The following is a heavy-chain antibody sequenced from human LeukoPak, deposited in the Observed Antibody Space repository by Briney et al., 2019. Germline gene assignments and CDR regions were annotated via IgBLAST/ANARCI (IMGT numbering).Heavy chain of an antibody. Sequence: PGRSLRLSCAASGFTFSNYAMYWARQAPGSGLEWVAIISHDGSHKYYADSLKGRFTISRDNSKNTLYLQMNSLGAEDTAVYYYAREFRASFGGVILFGYWGQGTLVTVSS. CDR3: AREFRASFGGVILFGY. CDR1: GFTFSNYA. J-gene: IGHJ4*02. V-gene: IGHV3-30*01. D-gene: IGHD3-16*02. CDR2: ISHDGSHK.